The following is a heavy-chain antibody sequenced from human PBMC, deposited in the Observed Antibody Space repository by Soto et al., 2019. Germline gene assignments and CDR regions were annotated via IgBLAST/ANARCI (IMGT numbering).Heavy chain of an antibody. J-gene: IGHJ6*02. CDR1: GYTFIGYY. Sequence: ASVKVSCKASGYTFIGYYIHWVRQAPGQGLEWMGWINPNSGGTNYAQKFQGWVTMTRDTSISTAYMELSRLTSDDTAVYYCARVASNDLYYYYGMDVSGQGTTVTVS. CDR3: ARVASNDLYYYYGMDV. D-gene: IGHD2-8*01. CDR2: INPNSGGT. V-gene: IGHV1-2*04.